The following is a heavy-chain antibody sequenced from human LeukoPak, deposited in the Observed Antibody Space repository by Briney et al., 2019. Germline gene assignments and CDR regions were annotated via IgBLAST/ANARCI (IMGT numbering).Heavy chain of an antibody. J-gene: IGHJ4*02. CDR1: GYTFTSYD. CDR3: ARGLRYFDWLLRGYYFDY. V-gene: IGHV1-8*03. CDR2: MNPNSGNT. D-gene: IGHD3-9*01. Sequence: ASVKVSCKASGYTFTSYDINWVRQATGQGLEWMGWMNPNSGNTGYAQKFQGRVTITRNTSISTAYMELSSLRSEDTAVYYCARGLRYFDWLLRGYYFDYWGQGTLVTVSS.